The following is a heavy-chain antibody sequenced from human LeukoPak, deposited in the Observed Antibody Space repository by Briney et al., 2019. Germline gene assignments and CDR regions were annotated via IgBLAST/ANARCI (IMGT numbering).Heavy chain of an antibody. V-gene: IGHV3-7*01. CDR3: ATYTNGVAGSV. Sequence: GGSLRLSCAASGLTFSKSWMSWVRQAPGQGLEWVAAIKEDGSEKDYVDSVKGRFTISRDNAKNSVSLQMNSVRAEDTAVYSGATYTNGVAGSVSCQGPSVSVSS. J-gene: IGHJ6*02. CDR1: GLTFSKSW. D-gene: IGHD6-25*01. CDR2: IKEDGSEK.